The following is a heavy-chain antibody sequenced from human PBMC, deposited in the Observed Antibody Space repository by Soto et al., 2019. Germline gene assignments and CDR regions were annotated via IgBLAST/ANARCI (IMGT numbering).Heavy chain of an antibody. Sequence: GGSLRLSCAASGFTFSSYAMSWVRQAPGKGLEWVSAISGSGVSTYYADSVKGRFTISRDNSKNTLYLQMNSLRAEDTAVYYCAKDDTFGRYSNYGRFDYWGQGTLVTVSS. CDR1: GFTFSSYA. V-gene: IGHV3-23*01. CDR2: ISGSGVST. CDR3: AKDDTFGRYSNYGRFDY. D-gene: IGHD4-4*01. J-gene: IGHJ4*02.